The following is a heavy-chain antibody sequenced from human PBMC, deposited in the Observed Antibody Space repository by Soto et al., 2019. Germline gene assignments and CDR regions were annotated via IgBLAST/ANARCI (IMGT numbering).Heavy chain of an antibody. Sequence: QVQLVQSGAEVKKPGASVKVSCKASGYTFTSYAMHWVRQAPGQRLEWMGWINAGNGNTKYSQKFQGRVTITRDTSASTAYMELSSLRAEYTAVYYCARWERDYGDYFHIYWGQGTLVTVSS. CDR1: GYTFTSYA. V-gene: IGHV1-3*01. CDR3: ARWERDYGDYFHIY. D-gene: IGHD4-17*01. J-gene: IGHJ4*02. CDR2: INAGNGNT.